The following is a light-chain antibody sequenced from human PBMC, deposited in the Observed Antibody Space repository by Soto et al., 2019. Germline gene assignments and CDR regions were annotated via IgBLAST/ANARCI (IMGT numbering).Light chain of an antibody. V-gene: IGLV2-14*01. CDR3: LSYTRSSTYV. J-gene: IGLJ1*01. Sequence: QSALTQPASVSGSPGQSITISCTGTNSDVGAYNYVSWYQQQPGKAPKLMIYDVNNRPLGVSTRFSGSKSGNTASLTISGLQAEDEADYYCLSYTRSSTYVFGTGTKLTVL. CDR2: DVN. CDR1: NSDVGAYNY.